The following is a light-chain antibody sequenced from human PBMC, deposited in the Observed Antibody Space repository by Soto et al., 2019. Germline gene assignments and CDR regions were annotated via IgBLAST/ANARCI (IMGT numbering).Light chain of an antibody. J-gene: IGLJ3*02. CDR1: SSDVGAYNY. V-gene: IGLV2-8*01. CDR2: EVS. Sequence: QSALTQPPSASGSPGQSVTISCTGTSSDVGAYNYVSWYQQYPGKAPKLMIYEVSKWPSGVPDRFSGSKSGKTASLTVSGLQAEDEADYYCSSYAGSNIWVFGGGTKLTVL. CDR3: SSYAGSNIWV.